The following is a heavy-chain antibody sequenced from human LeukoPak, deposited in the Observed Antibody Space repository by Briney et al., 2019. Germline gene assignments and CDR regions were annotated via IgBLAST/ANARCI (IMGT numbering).Heavy chain of an antibody. CDR2: IYPGDSDT. J-gene: IGHJ3*02. CDR3: ARQRGVEMAYITPPDAFDI. CDR1: GYSFTSYW. D-gene: IGHD5-24*01. Sequence: GESLKISCKGSGYSFTSYWIGWVRQMPGKGLEWMGIIYPGDSDTRYSPSFQGQVTISADKSISTAYLQWSSLKASDTAMYYCARQRGVEMAYITPPDAFDIWGQGTMVTVSS. V-gene: IGHV5-51*01.